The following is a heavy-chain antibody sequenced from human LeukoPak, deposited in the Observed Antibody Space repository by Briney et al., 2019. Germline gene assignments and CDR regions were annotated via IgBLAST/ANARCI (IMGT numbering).Heavy chain of an antibody. CDR2: IGSTGTDR. D-gene: IGHD3-22*01. V-gene: IGHV3-21*01. Sequence: GGSLRLSCAASGFSFSSPGINWVRQAPGKGLEWVSSIGSTGTDRYYADSVKGRFTISRDNAKNSLYLQMNSLRAEDTAVYYCARAQVAYYYDSSGYPRGAFDIWGQGTMVTVSS. CDR1: GFSFSSPG. CDR3: ARAQVAYYYDSSGYPRGAFDI. J-gene: IGHJ3*02.